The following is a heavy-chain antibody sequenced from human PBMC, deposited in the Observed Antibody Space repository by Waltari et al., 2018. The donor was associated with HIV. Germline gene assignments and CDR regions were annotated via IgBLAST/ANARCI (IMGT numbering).Heavy chain of an antibody. CDR1: RGSIGSSSYY. J-gene: IGHJ3*02. D-gene: IGHD3-22*01. CDR3: ARQSHYYYDSSGYSDAFDI. Sequence: QLQLQEPGPGLVKPSEPLSLTCTVARGSIGSSSYYVAWIRQPPGKGLEWIGCIYYSGSTYYNPSLKSGVTISVDTSKNQFFLKLSSVTAADTAVYYCARQSHYYYDSSGYSDAFDIWGQGPMATVSS. CDR2: IYYSGST. V-gene: IGHV4-39*01.